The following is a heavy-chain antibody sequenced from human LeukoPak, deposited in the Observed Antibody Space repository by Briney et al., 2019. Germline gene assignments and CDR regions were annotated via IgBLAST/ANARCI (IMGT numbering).Heavy chain of an antibody. D-gene: IGHD4-17*01. CDR3: ARDYGDRYFDY. CDR1: GFIFSSYA. J-gene: IGHJ4*02. Sequence: GGSLRLSCAASGFIFSSYAMSWIRQAPGKGLEWVSYISSSGSTIYYADSVKGRFTISRDNAKNSLYLQMNSLRAEDTAVYYCARDYGDRYFDYWGQGTLVTVSS. V-gene: IGHV3-11*01. CDR2: ISSSGSTI.